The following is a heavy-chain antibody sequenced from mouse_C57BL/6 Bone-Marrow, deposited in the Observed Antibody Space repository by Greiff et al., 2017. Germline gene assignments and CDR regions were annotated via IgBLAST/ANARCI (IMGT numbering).Heavy chain of an antibody. V-gene: IGHV14-4*01. J-gene: IGHJ2*01. D-gene: IGHD1-1*01. CDR2: IDPENGDT. Sequence: VQLQQSGAELVRPGASVKLSCTASGFTFKDDYMHWVKQRPEQGLEWIGWIDPENGDTEYASKFQGKATITADTSSNTAYLQLSSLTSEDTAVYYCTTPATYYFDYWGQGTTLTVSS. CDR1: GFTFKDDY. CDR3: TTPATYYFDY.